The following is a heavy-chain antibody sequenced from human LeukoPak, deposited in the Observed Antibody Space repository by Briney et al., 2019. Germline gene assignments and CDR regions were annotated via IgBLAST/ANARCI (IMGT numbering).Heavy chain of an antibody. D-gene: IGHD3-10*01. V-gene: IGHV3-30*02. Sequence: GGSLRLSCAAAGFTFSSYGMHWVRQAPGKGLEWVAFIRYDGSNKYYADSVKGRFTISRDNSKNTLYLQMTSLRAEDTAVYYCAKGGPSLLWFGEFLFDYWGQGTLVTVSS. CDR3: AKGGPSLLWFGEFLFDY. J-gene: IGHJ4*02. CDR1: GFTFSSYG. CDR2: IRYDGSNK.